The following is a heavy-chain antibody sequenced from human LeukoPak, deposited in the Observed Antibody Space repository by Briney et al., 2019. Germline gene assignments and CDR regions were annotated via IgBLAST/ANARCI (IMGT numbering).Heavy chain of an antibody. CDR2: IKQDGSEK. CDR1: GFTFSSYW. D-gene: IGHD1-26*01. CDR3: TREVSGSLYFDY. Sequence: GGSLRLTCAASGFTFSSYWMTWVRQAPGKGLEWVANIKQDGSEKYYVDSVKGRFTISRDNAKNSLYLQMNSLRAEDTAVYYCTREVSGSLYFDYWGQGTLVTVSS. V-gene: IGHV3-7*01. J-gene: IGHJ4*02.